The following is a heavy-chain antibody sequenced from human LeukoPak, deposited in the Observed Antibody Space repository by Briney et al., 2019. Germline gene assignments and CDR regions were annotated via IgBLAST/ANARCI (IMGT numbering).Heavy chain of an antibody. D-gene: IGHD3-9*01. Sequence: QAGGSLRLSCATSEFTFSAYAMHWLRQAPGRGLEGVAFVRYGGIIKYYADSVKGRFTISRDNSKNTLYLQMNSLRPEDTAVYYCAKDLGTEYNIFDYRGQGTLVTVSS. V-gene: IGHV3-30*02. J-gene: IGHJ4*02. CDR2: VRYGGIIK. CDR3: AKDLGTEYNIFDY. CDR1: EFTFSAYA.